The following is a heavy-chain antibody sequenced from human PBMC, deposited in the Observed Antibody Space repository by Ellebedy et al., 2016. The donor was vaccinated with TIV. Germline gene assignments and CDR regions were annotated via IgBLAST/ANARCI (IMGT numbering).Heavy chain of an antibody. J-gene: IGHJ4*02. CDR3: ALDPEGTTVVRVSGGRLDY. Sequence: PGGSLRLSCAASGFTFSSYGMHWVPQAPGKGLEGVAVISYDGHNKYYADSVRGRFTISRDNSKNTLYLQMNSLRPEDTAVYYCALDPEGTTVVRVSGGRLDYWGQGTLVTVSS. CDR1: GFTFSSYG. V-gene: IGHV3-30*03. D-gene: IGHD4-23*01. CDR2: ISYDGHNK.